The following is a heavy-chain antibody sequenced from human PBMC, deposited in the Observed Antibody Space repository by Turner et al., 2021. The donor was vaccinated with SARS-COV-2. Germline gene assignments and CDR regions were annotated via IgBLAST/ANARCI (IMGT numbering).Heavy chain of an antibody. D-gene: IGHD6-19*01. CDR2: INHSGSP. Sequence: QVQLQQCGAGLFKPSETLSLTCTVYGESFSGSYWSWLRQPPGKGLEWIGEINHSGSPNYKPSLKSRVTISVDTYKNQFSLKLSSVTAADTAVYYWARSGWSLWYFDYWGQGTLVTVSS. J-gene: IGHJ4*02. V-gene: IGHV4-34*01. CDR1: GESFSGSY. CDR3: ARSGWSLWYFDY.